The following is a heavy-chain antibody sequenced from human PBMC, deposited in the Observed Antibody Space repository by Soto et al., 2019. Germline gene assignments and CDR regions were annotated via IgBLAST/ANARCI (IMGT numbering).Heavy chain of an antibody. Sequence: EVQLVQSGAEVKKPGESLRISCKASGSSFTTYWITWLRQMPGKGLEWMGRIDPSDSYTNYSPSFEGHVTISADKSISTAYLQWSSLKASDTAMYYCVTPDDYGDYGSFDYWGQGTLVTVSS. CDR1: GSSFTTYW. J-gene: IGHJ4*02. CDR2: IDPSDSYT. CDR3: VTPDDYGDYGSFDY. D-gene: IGHD4-17*01. V-gene: IGHV5-10-1*03.